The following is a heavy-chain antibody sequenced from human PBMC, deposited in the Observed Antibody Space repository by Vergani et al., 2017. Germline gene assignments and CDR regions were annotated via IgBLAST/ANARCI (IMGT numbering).Heavy chain of an antibody. Sequence: QVHLQEAGPGLVKPAETLSLTCTVSGDSMNNYYWNWIRQTPGKGLEWIGYIYLGGTTTYNPSLESRVSLSADTSKNQFSLQLTSVTAADTAVYYCASGKYYSDSTSHFRGRYFDVWGRGTLVTVPS. D-gene: IGHD3-16*01. J-gene: IGHJ2*01. V-gene: IGHV4-59*01. CDR1: GDSMNNYY. CDR3: ASGKYYSDSTSHFRGRYFDV. CDR2: IYLGGTT.